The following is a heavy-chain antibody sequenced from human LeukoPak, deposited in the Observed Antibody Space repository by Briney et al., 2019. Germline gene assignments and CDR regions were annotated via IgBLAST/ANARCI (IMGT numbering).Heavy chain of an antibody. CDR1: GGSISTGSYY. V-gene: IGHV4-39*01. Sequence: SETLSLNCTVSGGSISTGSYYWGWIRQPPGQGLEWIGSIYYTGSTYYNPSLKSRVTISVDTSKNQFSLKLSSVTASDTAVYYCARHSRSYYGSGSYYFDYWGQGTLVTVSS. J-gene: IGHJ4*02. CDR3: ARHSRSYYGSGSYYFDY. CDR2: IYYTGST. D-gene: IGHD3-10*01.